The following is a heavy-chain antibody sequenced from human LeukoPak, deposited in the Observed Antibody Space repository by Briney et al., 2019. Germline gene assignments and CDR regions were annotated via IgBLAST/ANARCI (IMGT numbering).Heavy chain of an antibody. Sequence: SETLSLTCTVSGGSISTGTYYWSWIRQPAGKGLEWIGRIYTSGSTNYNPSLKSRVTISVDTSKNQFPLKLNSVTAADTAVYYCARGDYYGSGSYYNSAFDIRGQGTMVTVSS. CDR1: GGSISTGTYY. CDR3: ARGDYYGSGSYYNSAFDI. V-gene: IGHV4-61*02. D-gene: IGHD3-10*01. CDR2: IYTSGST. J-gene: IGHJ3*02.